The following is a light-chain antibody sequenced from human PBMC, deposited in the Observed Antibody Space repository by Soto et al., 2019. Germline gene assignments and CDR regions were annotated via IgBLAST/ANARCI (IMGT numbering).Light chain of an antibody. Sequence: EIVLTQSPGTLSLSPGERATLSCRASQSVSSSYLAWYQQKPGQAPRLLIYGASSRATGIPDRFSGSGSGTDFTLTISRLEPQDFAVCYCQQYGSSPRITFGGGTKV. CDR1: QSVSSSY. CDR2: GAS. V-gene: IGKV3-20*01. J-gene: IGKJ4*01. CDR3: QQYGSSPRIT.